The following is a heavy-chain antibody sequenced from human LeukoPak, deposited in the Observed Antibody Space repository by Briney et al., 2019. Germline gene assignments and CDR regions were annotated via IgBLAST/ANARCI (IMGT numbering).Heavy chain of an antibody. J-gene: IGHJ5*02. V-gene: IGHV1-3*01. D-gene: IGHD3-10*01. CDR1: GYTFTSYT. Sequence: ASVKVSCKASGYTFTSYTMHWVRQAPGQRLEWMGWINAGNGNTKYSQRFQGRVTITRDTSASTAYMELSSLRSEDTAVYSCARARGTMVRGVIIPNWFDPWGQGTLVTVSS. CDR3: ARARGTMVRGVIIPNWFDP. CDR2: INAGNGNT.